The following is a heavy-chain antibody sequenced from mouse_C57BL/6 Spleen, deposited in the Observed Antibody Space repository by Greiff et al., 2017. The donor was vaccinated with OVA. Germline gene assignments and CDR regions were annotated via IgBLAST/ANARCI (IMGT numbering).Heavy chain of an antibody. CDR3: ARQSYYYGSSYDY. J-gene: IGHJ2*01. V-gene: IGHV1-69*01. CDR1: GYTFTSYW. Sequence: QVQLKQPGAELVMPGASVKLSCKASGYTFTSYWMHWVKQRPGQGLEWIGEIDPSDSYTNYNQKFKGKSTLTVDKSSSTAYMQLSSLTSEDSAVYYCARQSYYYGSSYDYWGQGTTLTVSS. CDR2: IDPSDSYT. D-gene: IGHD1-1*01.